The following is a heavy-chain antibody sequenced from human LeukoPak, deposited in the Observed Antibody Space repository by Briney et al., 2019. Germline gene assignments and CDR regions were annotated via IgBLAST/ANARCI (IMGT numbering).Heavy chain of an antibody. CDR3: AREGSDYDFWSSYYGFDY. V-gene: IGHV3-30-3*01. CDR1: GFTFSSYA. D-gene: IGHD3-3*01. Sequence: GGSLRLSCAASGFTFSSYAMHWVRQAPDKGLEWVAVISYDGSNKYYADSVKGRFTISRDNSKNTLYLQMNSLRAEDTAVYYCAREGSDYDFWSSYYGFDYWGQGTLVTVSS. CDR2: ISYDGSNK. J-gene: IGHJ4*02.